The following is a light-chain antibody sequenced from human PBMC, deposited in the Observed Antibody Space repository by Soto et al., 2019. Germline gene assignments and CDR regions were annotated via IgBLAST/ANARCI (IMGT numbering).Light chain of an antibody. CDR2: AAS. J-gene: IGKJ1*01. CDR1: QSFGGSY. Sequence: DIVLTQSPGTLSLSPGEGASLSCRASQSFGGSYLAWYQQKPGQAPRLLMFAASSRATGTPDRFSGSGSGTDFTLTISRLEPEDFAVYYCQQYGTSPRTFGQGTKVDIK. V-gene: IGKV3-20*01. CDR3: QQYGTSPRT.